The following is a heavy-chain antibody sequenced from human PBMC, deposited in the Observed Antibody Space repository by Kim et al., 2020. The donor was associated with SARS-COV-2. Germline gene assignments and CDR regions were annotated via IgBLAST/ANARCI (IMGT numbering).Heavy chain of an antibody. D-gene: IGHD2-2*01. V-gene: IGHV1-3*01. CDR3: AGAGGDIVVVPAFDY. J-gene: IGHJ4*02. Sequence: QKFEGRVTITRDTSASTAYMELSSLRSEDTAVYYCAGAGGDIVVVPAFDYWGQGTLVTVSS.